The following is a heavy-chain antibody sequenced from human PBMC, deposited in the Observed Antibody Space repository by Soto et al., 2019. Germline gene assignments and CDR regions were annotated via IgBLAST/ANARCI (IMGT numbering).Heavy chain of an antibody. CDR2: ISSSSSYI. V-gene: IGHV3-21*01. CDR1: GFTFSSYS. CDR3: ARVCLPALWFGELPDY. D-gene: IGHD3-10*01. J-gene: IGHJ4*02. Sequence: GGSLRLSCAASGFTFSSYSMNWVRQAPGKGLEWVSSISSSSSYIYYADSVKGRFTISRDNAKNSLYLQMNSLRAEDTAVYYCARVCLPALWFGELPDYWGQGTLVTVSS.